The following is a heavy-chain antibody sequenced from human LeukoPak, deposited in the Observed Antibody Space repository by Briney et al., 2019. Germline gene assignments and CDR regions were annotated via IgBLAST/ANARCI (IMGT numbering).Heavy chain of an antibody. J-gene: IGHJ4*02. CDR1: GFTFSDYY. V-gene: IGHV3-11*04. CDR3: ARDRGAARHFDY. Sequence: GGSLRLSCAASGFTFSDYYMSWIRQAPAKGLEGVSYISSSGSTIYYADSVKGRFTISRDNAKTSLYLQMNSLRAEDTAVYYCARDRGAARHFDYWGQGTLVTVSS. D-gene: IGHD6-6*01. CDR2: ISSSGSTI.